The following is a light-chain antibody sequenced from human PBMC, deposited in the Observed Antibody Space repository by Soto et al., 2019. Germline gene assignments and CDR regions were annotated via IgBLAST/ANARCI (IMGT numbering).Light chain of an antibody. CDR2: DVS. V-gene: IGLV2-14*04. CDR3: SSYTSSSLYV. J-gene: IGLJ1*01. Sequence: QAVTILYTETSSDVGGYNYVSWYQQHPGKAPKLMIYDVSNRPSGVSNRFSGSKSGNTASLTISGLQAEDEADYYCSSYTSSSLYVFGTGTKVTVL. CDR1: SSDVGGYNY.